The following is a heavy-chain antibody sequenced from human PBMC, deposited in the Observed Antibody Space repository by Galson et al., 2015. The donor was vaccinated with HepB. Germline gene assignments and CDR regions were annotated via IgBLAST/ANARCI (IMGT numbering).Heavy chain of an antibody. CDR2: ISAYNGNT. D-gene: IGHD3-22*01. V-gene: IGHV1-18*04. J-gene: IGHJ3*02. CDR3: ASWAYYDSSGLDAFDI. Sequence: SVKVSCKASGYTFTSYGISWVRQAPGQGLEWMGWISAYNGNTNYAQKLQGRVTMTTDTSASTAYMELRSLRSDDTAVYYCASWAYYDSSGLDAFDIWGQGTMVTVSS. CDR1: GYTFTSYG.